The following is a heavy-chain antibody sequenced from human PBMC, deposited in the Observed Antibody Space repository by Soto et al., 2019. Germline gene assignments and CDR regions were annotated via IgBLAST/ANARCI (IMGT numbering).Heavy chain of an antibody. Sequence: QVQLVQSGAEVKKPGSSVKVSCKASGGTFSSYAISWVRQAPGQGLEWMGGIIPIFGTANYAQKFQGRVTITADESTSTAYMELSSLRSEDTAVYYCARDYASLNYYDSSGYPNWFDPWGQGTLVTVSS. CDR2: IIPIFGTA. J-gene: IGHJ5*02. V-gene: IGHV1-69*01. D-gene: IGHD3-22*01. CDR1: GGTFSSYA. CDR3: ARDYASLNYYDSSGYPNWFDP.